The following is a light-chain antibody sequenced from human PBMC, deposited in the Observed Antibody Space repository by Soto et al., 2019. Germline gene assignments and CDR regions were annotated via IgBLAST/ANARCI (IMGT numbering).Light chain of an antibody. V-gene: IGLV2-14*01. Sequence: QSVLTQPASVSGSPGQSIAISCTGTRSDVGAYNYVSWYQQHPGKAPKLMISEVTNRPSGVSDRFSGSKSGNTASLTVSGLQAEDEADYYCSSYAGTATLYVFGIGTKVTVL. CDR1: RSDVGAYNY. CDR3: SSYAGTATLYV. J-gene: IGLJ1*01. CDR2: EVT.